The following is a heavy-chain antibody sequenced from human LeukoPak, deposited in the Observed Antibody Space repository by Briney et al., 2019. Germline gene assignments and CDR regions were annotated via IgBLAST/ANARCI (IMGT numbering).Heavy chain of an antibody. Sequence: SETLSLTCTVSGGSISSSSYYWGWIRQPPGNGLEWIGSIYYSGSTYYNPSLKSRVTISVDTSKNQFSLKLSSVTAADTAVYYCARDGGDCTNGVCYAYYFDYWGQGTLVTVSS. CDR2: IYYSGST. CDR3: ARDGGDCTNGVCYAYYFDY. V-gene: IGHV4-39*07. J-gene: IGHJ4*02. D-gene: IGHD2-8*01. CDR1: GGSISSSSYY.